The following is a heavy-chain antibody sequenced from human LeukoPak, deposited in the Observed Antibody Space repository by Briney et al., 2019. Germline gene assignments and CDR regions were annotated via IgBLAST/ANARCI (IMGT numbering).Heavy chain of an antibody. CDR3: AKGGGGSSSWLNWFDP. J-gene: IGHJ5*02. CDR1: GYSISSGYY. Sequence: PSETLSLTCAVSGYSISSGYYWDWIRQPPGKGLEWIGSIYHSGTTYYNPSLKSRVTISVDTSKNQFSLKLTSVTDADTAMYYCAKGGGGSSSWLNWFDPWAREPWSPSPQ. D-gene: IGHD6-13*01. V-gene: IGHV4-38-2*01. CDR2: IYHSGTT.